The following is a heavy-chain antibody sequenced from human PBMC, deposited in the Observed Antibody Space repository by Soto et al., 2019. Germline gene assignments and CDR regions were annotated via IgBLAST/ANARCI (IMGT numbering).Heavy chain of an antibody. CDR2: IYYSGST. D-gene: IGHD3-22*01. J-gene: IGHJ5*02. CDR1: GCSISSCGYY. CDR3: ASIYDSSGYYYGNNWFDP. Sequence: PSETLSLTCTVSGCSISSCGYYWIWIRQHPGKGLEWIGYIYYSGSTYYNPSLKSRVTISVDTSKNQFSLKLSSVTAADTAVYYCASIYDSSGYYYGNNWFDPWGQGPLVTVS. V-gene: IGHV4-31*03.